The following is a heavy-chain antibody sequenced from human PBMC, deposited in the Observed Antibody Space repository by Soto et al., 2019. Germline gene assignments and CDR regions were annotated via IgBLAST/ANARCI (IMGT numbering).Heavy chain of an antibody. J-gene: IGHJ4*02. CDR1: GGSVSSGSHY. V-gene: IGHV4-61*01. D-gene: IGHD4-17*01. Sequence: SETLSLTCTVSGGSVSSGSHYWNWIRQHPGKGLEWIGYIYYRGSANYNPPLKSRVTISVDTSKDEFTLKLSSVTAAGTAMYYCARATTVTPVYFDYWGQGILVTVSS. CDR2: IYYRGSA. CDR3: ARATTVTPVYFDY.